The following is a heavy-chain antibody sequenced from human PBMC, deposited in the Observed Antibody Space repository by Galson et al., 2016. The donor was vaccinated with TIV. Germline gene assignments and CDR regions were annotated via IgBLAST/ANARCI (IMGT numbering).Heavy chain of an antibody. D-gene: IGHD1-26*01. V-gene: IGHV4-38-2*01. CDR1: GYSISSGYY. J-gene: IGHJ6*03. CDR2: INHSGSI. Sequence: SETLSLTCAVSGYSISSGYYWGWIRQSPGKGLEWIGSINHSGSIYYNPSLKSRVTISVHTSKNQFSLRLNSVTAADTAVYYCASGWSGATVYYHMDVWGKGTTVTVSS. CDR3: ASGWSGATVYYHMDV.